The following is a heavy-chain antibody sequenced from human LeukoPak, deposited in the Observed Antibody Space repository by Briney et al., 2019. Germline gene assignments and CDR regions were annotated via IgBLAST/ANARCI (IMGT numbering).Heavy chain of an antibody. CDR2: IYYSGST. Sequence: SEALSLTCTVSGGSISSSSYYWGWIRQPPGKGLEWIGSIYYSGSTYYNPSLKSRVTISVDTSKNQFSLKLSSVTAADTAVYYCARQRLTMITFGRVIVRSHFDYWGQGTLVTVSS. D-gene: IGHD3-16*02. J-gene: IGHJ4*02. CDR3: ARQRLTMITFGRVIVRSHFDY. V-gene: IGHV4-39*01. CDR1: GGSISSSSYY.